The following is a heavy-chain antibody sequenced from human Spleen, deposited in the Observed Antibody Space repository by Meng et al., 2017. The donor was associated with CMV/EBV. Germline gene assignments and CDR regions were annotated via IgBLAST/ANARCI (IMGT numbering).Heavy chain of an antibody. CDR3: TTDPIVVVPAALS. D-gene: IGHD2-2*01. V-gene: IGHV3-15*01. J-gene: IGHJ5*02. Sequence: GESLKISCAASGFTFSNAWMSWVRQAPGKGPEWVGRIKSKTDGGTTDYAAPVKGRFTISRDDSKNTLYLQMNSLKTEDTAVYYCTTDPIVVVPAALSWGQGTLVTVSS. CDR1: GFTFSNAW. CDR2: IKSKTDGGTT.